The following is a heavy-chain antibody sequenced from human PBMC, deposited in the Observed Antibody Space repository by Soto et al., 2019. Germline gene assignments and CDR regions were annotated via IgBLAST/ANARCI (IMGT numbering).Heavy chain of an antibody. D-gene: IGHD3-10*01. CDR3: ARAVSPYFGTWFDP. CDR1: GGSITSGNSYS. J-gene: IGHJ5*02. CDR2: ISQTGTT. V-gene: IGHV4-30-2*01. Sequence: SETLSLTCAVSGGSITSGNSYSWAWIRQPPGRGLEWIGSISQTGTTSYNPSLKSRVSVSLDKSKNQFSLRLSSVTAADMAVYFCARAVSPYFGTWFDPWGQGTLVTVSS.